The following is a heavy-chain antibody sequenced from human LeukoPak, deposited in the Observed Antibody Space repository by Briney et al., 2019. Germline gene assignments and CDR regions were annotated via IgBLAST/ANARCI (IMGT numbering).Heavy chain of an antibody. CDR3: AREGIAAAGRRYNWFDP. CDR2: INPNSGGT. J-gene: IGHJ5*02. D-gene: IGHD6-13*01. V-gene: IGHV1-2*02. Sequence: ASVKVSCKASGYTFTGYYMHWVRQAPGQGLEWMGWINPNSGGTNYAQKFQGRVTMTRDTSISTAYMELSRLRSDDTAVYYCAREGIAAAGRRYNWFDPWGQGTLVTVS. CDR1: GYTFTGYY.